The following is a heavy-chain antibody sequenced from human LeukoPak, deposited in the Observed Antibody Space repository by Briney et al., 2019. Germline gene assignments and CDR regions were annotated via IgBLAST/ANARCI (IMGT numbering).Heavy chain of an antibody. Sequence: GGSLRLSCAASGFTFSSYYMSWVPQAPGKGLEWVANIKQDGSEKYYVDSVMGRFTISRDNAKNSLYLQMNSLRAEDTAVYYCAGRQVRGISDWGQGTLVTVSS. D-gene: IGHD3-10*01. CDR1: GFTFSSYY. CDR3: AGRQVRGISD. J-gene: IGHJ4*02. CDR2: IKQDGSEK. V-gene: IGHV3-7*01.